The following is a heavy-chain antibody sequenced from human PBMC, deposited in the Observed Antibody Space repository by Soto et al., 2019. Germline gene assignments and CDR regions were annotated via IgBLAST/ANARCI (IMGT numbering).Heavy chain of an antibody. Sequence: QVQLQESGPGLVKPSQTLSLTCTVSGGSISSGDYYWSWIRQPPGKGLEWIGYIYYSGSTYYNPYLKTRVTISVDTSTNQFSLKLSSVTAADTAVYYCARERPDGSRLDPWGQGTLVPVSS. CDR3: ARERPDGSRLDP. J-gene: IGHJ5*02. CDR2: IYYSGST. V-gene: IGHV4-30-4*01. D-gene: IGHD6-13*01. CDR1: GGSISSGDYY.